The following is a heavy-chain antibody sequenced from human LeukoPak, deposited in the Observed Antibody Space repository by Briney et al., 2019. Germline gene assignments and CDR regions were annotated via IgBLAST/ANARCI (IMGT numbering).Heavy chain of an antibody. CDR1: GGSISSYY. J-gene: IGHJ4*02. D-gene: IGHD3-10*01. Sequence: ASETLSLTCTVSGGSISSYYWSWIRQPPGKGLEWIGYIYYSGSTNYNPSLKSRVTISVDTSKNQFPLKLSSVTAADTAVYYRARFGSNPYYLDYWGQGTLVTVSS. V-gene: IGHV4-59*08. CDR3: ARFGSNPYYLDY. CDR2: IYYSGST.